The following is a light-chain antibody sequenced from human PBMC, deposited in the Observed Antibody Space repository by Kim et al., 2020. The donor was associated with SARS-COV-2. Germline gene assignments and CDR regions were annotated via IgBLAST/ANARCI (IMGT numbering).Light chain of an antibody. CDR3: QTWGTGIRV. CDR1: SGHSSYA. CDR2: LNSDGSH. J-gene: IGLJ1*01. V-gene: IGLV4-69*01. Sequence: QPVLTQSPSASASLGASVKLTCTLSSGHSSYAIAWHQQQPEKGPRYLMKLNSDGSHSKGDGIPDRFSGSSSGAERYLTISSLQSGDEADYYCQTWGTGIRVLGTGTKVTVL.